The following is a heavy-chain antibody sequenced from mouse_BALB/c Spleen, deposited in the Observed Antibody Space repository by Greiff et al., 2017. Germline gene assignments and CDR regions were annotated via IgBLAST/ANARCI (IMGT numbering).Heavy chain of an antibody. V-gene: IGHV5-4*02. Sequence: EVQLVESGGGLVKPGGSLKLSCAASGFTFSDYYMYWVRQTPEKRLEWVATISDGGSYTYYPDSVKGRFTISRDNAKNNLYLQMSSLKSEDTAMYYCARRGLDAMDYWGQGTSVTVSS. CDR1: GFTFSDYY. CDR3: ARRGLDAMDY. J-gene: IGHJ4*01. CDR2: ISDGGSYT. D-gene: IGHD3-3*01.